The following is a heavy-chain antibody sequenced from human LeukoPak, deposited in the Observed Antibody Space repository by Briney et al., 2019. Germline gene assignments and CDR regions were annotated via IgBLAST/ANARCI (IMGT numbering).Heavy chain of an antibody. D-gene: IGHD6-13*01. CDR1: GGSFSDYY. CDR2: INHSGST. Sequence: SETLSLTCAVYGGSFSDYYWNWIRQPPGKGLEWIGEINHSGSTNYNPSLKIRVTISVDTSKNQFSLKLSSVTAADTAVYYCARGVYIAAAQYAYWGQGTLVTVSS. CDR3: ARGVYIAAAQYAY. J-gene: IGHJ4*02. V-gene: IGHV4-34*01.